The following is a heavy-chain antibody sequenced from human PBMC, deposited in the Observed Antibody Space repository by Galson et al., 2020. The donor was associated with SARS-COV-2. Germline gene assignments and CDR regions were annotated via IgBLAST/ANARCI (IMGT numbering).Heavy chain of an antibody. V-gene: IGHV3-11*04. J-gene: IGHJ4*02. CDR3: ARDSSRYYDFWSGTDY. CDR2: ISSSGSTI. D-gene: IGHD3-3*01. CDR1: GFTFSDYY. Sequence: NSGGSLRLSCAASGFTFSDYYMSWIRQAPGKGLEWVSYISSSGSTIYYADSVKGRFTISRDNAKNSLYLQMNSLRAEDTAVYYCARDSSRYYDFWSGTDYWGQGTLVTVSS.